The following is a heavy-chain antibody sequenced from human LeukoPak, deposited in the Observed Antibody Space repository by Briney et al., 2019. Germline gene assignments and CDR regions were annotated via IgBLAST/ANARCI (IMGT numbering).Heavy chain of an antibody. Sequence: GRSLRLSCAASGFTFSSYGMHWVRQAPGKGLEWVAVISYDGSNKYYADSVKGRFTISRDNSKNTLYLQMNSLRAEDTAVYYCAKYPAYCYDSSGYYYEPWGQGTLVTVSS. CDR3: AKYPAYCYDSSGYYYEP. V-gene: IGHV3-30*18. D-gene: IGHD3-22*01. CDR1: GFTFSSYG. CDR2: ISYDGSNK. J-gene: IGHJ5*02.